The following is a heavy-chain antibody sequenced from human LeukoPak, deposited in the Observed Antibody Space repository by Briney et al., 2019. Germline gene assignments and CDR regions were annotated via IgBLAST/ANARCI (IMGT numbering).Heavy chain of an antibody. CDR3: ARRAYGIGFDY. CDR2: IYYSGST. V-gene: IGHV4-39*01. D-gene: IGHD1-26*01. Sequence: SETLSLTCTVSGGSISRSPYWWGWIRQPPGKGLEWIATIYYSGSTFYHPSLESRVTISADTSKNQFSLKRTSVTAADTAVYHCARRAYGIGFDYWGQGIMVTVSS. CDR1: GGSISRSPYW. J-gene: IGHJ4*02.